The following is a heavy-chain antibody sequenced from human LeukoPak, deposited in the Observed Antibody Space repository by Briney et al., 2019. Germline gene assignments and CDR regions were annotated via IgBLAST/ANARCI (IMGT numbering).Heavy chain of an antibody. CDR2: IIPILGIA. J-gene: IGHJ6*02. Sequence: VKVSCKASGGTFSSYAISWVRQAAGQGLEWMGRIIPILGIANYAQLFQGRVTITADKSTSTAYMELSSLRSEETTGYYCARGVKWGVATFNSYYYYGMDVWGQGTTVTVSS. CDR1: GGTFSSYA. V-gene: IGHV1-69*10. D-gene: IGHD5-12*01. CDR3: ARGVKWGVATFNSYYYYGMDV.